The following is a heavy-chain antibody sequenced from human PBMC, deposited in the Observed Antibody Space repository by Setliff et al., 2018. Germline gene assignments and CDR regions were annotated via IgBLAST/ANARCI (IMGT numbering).Heavy chain of an antibody. CDR2: IYHSGYT. CDR3: ARIGGSTTVNLLGLFQTPADAFDF. D-gene: IGHD4-17*01. V-gene: IGHV4-59*01. Sequence: PSETLSLTCTVSGGSNTPYYWSWIRQSPGKGLEWMGYIYHSGYTNYNHSHNSRVTLTVDTSKNQYSLKLSSVTTADTAVYYCARIGGSTTVNLLGLFQTPADAFDFWGQGTMVTVSS. J-gene: IGHJ3*01. CDR1: GGSNTPYY.